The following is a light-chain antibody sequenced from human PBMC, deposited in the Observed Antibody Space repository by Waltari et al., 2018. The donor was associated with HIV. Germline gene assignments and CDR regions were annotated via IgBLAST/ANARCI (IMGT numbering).Light chain of an antibody. Sequence: DIQMTQSPSSLSASVGDRVTITCRANQSISNYLNWYQQIPGKAPKLLIYAASSLRSGVPSRFSGSGSGTDFTLTISSLQPEDSATYYCQQSYNTPPYTFGQGTKLEIK. CDR2: AAS. J-gene: IGKJ2*01. CDR3: QQSYNTPPYT. V-gene: IGKV1-39*01. CDR1: QSISNY.